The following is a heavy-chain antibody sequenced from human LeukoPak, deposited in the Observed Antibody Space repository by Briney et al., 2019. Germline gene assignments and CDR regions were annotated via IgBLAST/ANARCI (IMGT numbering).Heavy chain of an antibody. CDR2: IRSKAYGGTT. D-gene: IGHD3-10*01. V-gene: IGHV3-49*04. Sequence: GGSPRLSCTASGFTFGVYAMSWVRQAPGKGLEWVGFIRSKAYGGTTEYAASVKGRFTISRDDSKSIAYLQMNSLKTEDTAVYYCSYGSGSSYNVYYYAMDVWGKGTTVTVSS. CDR1: GFTFGVYA. J-gene: IGHJ6*04. CDR3: SYGSGSSYNVYYYAMDV.